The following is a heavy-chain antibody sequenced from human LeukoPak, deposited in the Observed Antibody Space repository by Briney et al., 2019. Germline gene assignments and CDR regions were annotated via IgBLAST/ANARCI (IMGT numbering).Heavy chain of an antibody. Sequence: GESLKISRKGSGYIFTSYWIAWVRQMPGKGLEWMGTIYPRDCDTRYSLSFQGQVTISADKSISTAYLQWSSLKASDTAMYYCARRGSGTTANALDIWGQGTMVSVSS. V-gene: IGHV5-51*01. CDR1: GYIFTSYW. CDR3: ARRGSGTTANALDI. J-gene: IGHJ3*02. CDR2: IYPRDCDT. D-gene: IGHD3-10*01.